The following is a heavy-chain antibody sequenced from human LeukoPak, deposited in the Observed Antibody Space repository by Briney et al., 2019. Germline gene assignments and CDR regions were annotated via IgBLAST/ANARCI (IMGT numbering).Heavy chain of an antibody. V-gene: IGHV3-64*01. J-gene: IGHJ4*02. CDR2: ISSNGGST. D-gene: IGHD1-26*01. CDR3: ARALPPWELQSLDY. Sequence: GXXXXLSCAAPGFTFSSYAMHWVRQAPGKGLEYVSAISSNGGSTKYANCVKGRFNISRDNSKNNMYLQMGSLRAEDMAVYYCARALPPWELQSLDYWGQGTLVTVSS. CDR1: GFTFSSYA.